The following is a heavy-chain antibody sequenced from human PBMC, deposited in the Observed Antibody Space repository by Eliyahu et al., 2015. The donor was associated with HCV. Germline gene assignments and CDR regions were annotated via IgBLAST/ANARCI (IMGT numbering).Heavy chain of an antibody. D-gene: IGHD4-17*01. CDR2: IRNKPYGETT. Sequence: EVQLVESGGGLVKPGRSLRLSCXGSGFTFGDXAXNWFRQAPGKGLEWVGFIRNKPYGETTEYAASVKGRFTISRDDSKSIAYLQMNSLQTEDTAMYYCARARRPSTVTTYYFDYWGQGTLVTVSS. V-gene: IGHV3-49*05. CDR3: ARARRPSTVTTYYFDY. CDR1: GFTFGDXA. J-gene: IGHJ4*02.